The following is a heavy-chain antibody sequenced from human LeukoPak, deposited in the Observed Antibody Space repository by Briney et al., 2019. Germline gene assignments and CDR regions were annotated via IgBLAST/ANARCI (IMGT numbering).Heavy chain of an antibody. Sequence: SVKVSCKASGGTFSSYAISWVRQAPGQGLEWMGGIIPIFGTANYAQKFQGRVTITADESTSTAYMELSSLRSEDTAVYYCAREHIRYYDFWSGPSPAQYYFDYWGQGALVTVSS. V-gene: IGHV1-69*13. D-gene: IGHD3-3*01. J-gene: IGHJ4*02. CDR3: AREHIRYYDFWSGPSPAQYYFDY. CDR1: GGTFSSYA. CDR2: IIPIFGTA.